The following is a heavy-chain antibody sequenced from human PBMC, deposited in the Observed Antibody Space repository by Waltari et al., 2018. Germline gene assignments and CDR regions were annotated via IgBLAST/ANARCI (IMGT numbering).Heavy chain of an antibody. J-gene: IGHJ4*02. D-gene: IGHD6-19*01. Sequence: QVLLQESGPGLMQASQTLSLTCTVSGDSISSADYYWSWIRRPAGKEMQWIGRVSSTGGANYDPSLKRRATISVDSSKNQFSLSLTSVTAADTATYYCVREDLAVRKTGGFDYWGQGVLVSVSS. CDR1: GDSISSADYY. CDR2: VSSTGGA. CDR3: VREDLAVRKTGGFDY. V-gene: IGHV4-61*02.